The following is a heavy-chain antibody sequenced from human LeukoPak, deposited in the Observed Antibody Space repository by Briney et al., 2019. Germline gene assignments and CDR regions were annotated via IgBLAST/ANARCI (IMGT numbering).Heavy chain of an antibody. CDR2: IEQDGNEK. V-gene: IGHV3-7*01. CDR3: ARGGTSGYSSSLHFWGGNYYFDY. Sequence: PGGSLRLSCAASGFTFTNYWMSWVRQAPGTGLEWVANIEQDGNEKYYVDSVRGRFTITRDNAKNSLYLQMNSLRAEDTAVYYCARGGTSGYSSSLHFWGGNYYFDYWGQGTLVTVSS. J-gene: IGHJ4*02. D-gene: IGHD6-13*01. CDR1: GFTFTNYW.